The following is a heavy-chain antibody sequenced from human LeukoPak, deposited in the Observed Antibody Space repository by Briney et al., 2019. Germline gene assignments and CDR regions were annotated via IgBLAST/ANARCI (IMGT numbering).Heavy chain of an antibody. V-gene: IGHV3-74*01. J-gene: IGHJ4*02. CDR1: GFSFGSYW. D-gene: IGHD1-26*01. CDR3: TRGGSGTYGEFDY. CDR2: INGYGSDT. Sequence: GSLRLSCAGSGFSFGSYWMHWVRQAPGKGLVRVSRINGYGSDTSYADFVKGRFTISRDNAKNTVYLQVNSLRAEDTAVFYCTRGGSGTYGEFDYWGQGTLVTVSS.